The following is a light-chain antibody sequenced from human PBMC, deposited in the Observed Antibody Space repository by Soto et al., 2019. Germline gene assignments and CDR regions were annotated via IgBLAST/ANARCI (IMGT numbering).Light chain of an antibody. CDR2: GSL. V-gene: IGKV3-20*01. Sequence: VLTQSPGTLSLSAGERATLSCRATQRIRANYIAWYQLRPGQAPRLLIHGSLTRAAGIPDRFSGSGSGADFTLTIARVEPEDFAVYFCHQYGDSPYSFGQGTKLDIK. CDR1: QRIRANY. J-gene: IGKJ2*01. CDR3: HQYGDSPYS.